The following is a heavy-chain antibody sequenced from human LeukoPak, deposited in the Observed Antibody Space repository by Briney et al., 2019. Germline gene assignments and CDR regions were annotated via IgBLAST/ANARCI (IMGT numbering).Heavy chain of an antibody. J-gene: IGHJ4*02. D-gene: IGHD3-10*01. CDR1: GFTFSSYW. V-gene: IGHV3-7*01. CDR2: IKQDGSEK. CDR3: ARGPPDGSGSYYPGAY. Sequence: PGGSLRLSCAASGFTFSSYWMSWVRQAPGKGLEWVANIKQDGSEKYYVDSVKGRFTISRDNAKNTLYLQMSSLRVEDTAVYYCARGPPDGSGSYYPGAYWGQGTLVTVSS.